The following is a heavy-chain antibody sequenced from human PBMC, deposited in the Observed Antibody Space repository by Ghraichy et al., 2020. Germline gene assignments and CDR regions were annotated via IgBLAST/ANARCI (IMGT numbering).Heavy chain of an antibody. Sequence: SCAASGFIFSSYGMNWVRQTPGRGLEWVSSIDSASFHKSYADSVKGRFTVSRDNAKNSLYLQLDSLRAEDTAIYYCARAPLYFFDYWGQGTLVTVSS. CDR2: IDSASFHK. J-gene: IGHJ4*02. D-gene: IGHD3-10*01. CDR3: ARAPLYFFDY. CDR1: GFIFSSYG. V-gene: IGHV3-21*01.